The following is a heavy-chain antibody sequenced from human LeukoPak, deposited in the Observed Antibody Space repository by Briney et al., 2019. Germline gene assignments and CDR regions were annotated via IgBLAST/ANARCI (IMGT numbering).Heavy chain of an antibody. CDR2: IYTSGST. CDR3: ARDSAFGEPHYYYYYMDV. J-gene: IGHJ6*03. D-gene: IGHD3-10*01. V-gene: IGHV4-4*07. CDR1: GGSISSYY. Sequence: SETLSLTCTVSGGSISSYYWSWIRQPAGKGLEWIGRIYTSGSTNYNPSLKSRVTMSVDTSKNQFSLKLSSVTAADTAVYYCARDSAFGEPHYYYYYMDVWGKGTTVTISS.